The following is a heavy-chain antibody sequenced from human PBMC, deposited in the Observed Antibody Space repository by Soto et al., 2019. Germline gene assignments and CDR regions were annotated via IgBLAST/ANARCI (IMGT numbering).Heavy chain of an antibody. V-gene: IGHV4-39*01. CDR1: GDSLSRSTFY. CDR2: VYNSGST. J-gene: IGHJ5*02. Sequence: QLQLQESGPGLVKPSATLSLTCSVSGDSLSRSTFYWGWIRQPPGNGLEWIGSVYNSGSTNFNSSLESRVAISVDTSNNQFSLKLTSVTAADTAVYYCARPKGFCRGGDCLAQFFDPWGQGTLVTVSS. CDR3: ARPKGFCRGGDCLAQFFDP. D-gene: IGHD2-21*02.